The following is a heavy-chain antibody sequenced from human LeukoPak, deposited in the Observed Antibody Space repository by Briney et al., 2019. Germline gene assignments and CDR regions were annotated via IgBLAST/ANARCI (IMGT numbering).Heavy chain of an antibody. D-gene: IGHD4-17*01. J-gene: IGHJ6*03. CDR1: GGTFSSYA. V-gene: IGHV1-69*05. CDR2: IIPIFGTA. Sequence: SVKVSCKASGGTFSSYAISWVRQAPGQGLEWMGGIIPIFGTANYAQKFQGRVTITTDESTSTAYMELSSLRSEDTAVYYCARDDYGDYRYYYYMYVWGKGTTVTVSS. CDR3: ARDDYGDYRYYYYMYV.